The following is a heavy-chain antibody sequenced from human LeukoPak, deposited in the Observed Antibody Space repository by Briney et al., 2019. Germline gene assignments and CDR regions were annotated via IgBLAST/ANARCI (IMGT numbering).Heavy chain of an antibody. CDR1: GGSFSGYY. CDR2: INHSGST. V-gene: IGHV4-34*01. CDR3: ARARRSSIAGRPRDFDY. Sequence: PSETLSLTCAVYGGSFSGYYWSWIRQPPGKGLEWIGEINHSGSTNYNPALKSRGTISVDTSKNQFSLKLSSVTAADTAVYYCARARRSSIAGRPRDFDYWGQGTLVTVSS. D-gene: IGHD6-6*01. J-gene: IGHJ4*02.